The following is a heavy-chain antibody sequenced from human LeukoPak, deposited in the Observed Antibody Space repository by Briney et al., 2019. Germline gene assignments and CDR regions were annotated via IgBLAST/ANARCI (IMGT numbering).Heavy chain of an antibody. CDR3: ASPRSGYRYTFDY. CDR1: AASISNYY. D-gene: IGHD3-22*01. Sequence: SETLSLTCAVSAASISNYYWSWIRQAPGKGLEWIGYISTSGSTNYNPSLKSRVSISLDTSKNRFSLNLNFVTAADTAVYYCASPRSGYRYTFDYWGQGTLVTVSS. J-gene: IGHJ4*02. V-gene: IGHV4-4*09. CDR2: ISTSGST.